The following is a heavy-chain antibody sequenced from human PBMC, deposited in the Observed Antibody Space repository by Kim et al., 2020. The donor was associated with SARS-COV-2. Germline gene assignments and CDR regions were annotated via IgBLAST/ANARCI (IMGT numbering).Heavy chain of an antibody. V-gene: IGHV4-61*01. J-gene: IGHJ4*02. CDR1: GGSVSGGTNY. Sequence: SETLSLTCTVSGGSVSGGTNYWTWIRQPPGKGLEWIGFFYSSASINYNPSLKSRVTISVDKSTNQFSLKLTSVTAADTAGYYCARDSGPAGYYDSWGQG. CDR3: ARDSGPAGYYDS. CDR2: FYSSASI. D-gene: IGHD3-10*01.